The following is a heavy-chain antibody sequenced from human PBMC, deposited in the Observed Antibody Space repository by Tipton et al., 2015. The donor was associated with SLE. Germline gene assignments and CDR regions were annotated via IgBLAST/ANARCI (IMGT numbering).Heavy chain of an antibody. CDR3: ARDGGSSWFGENWFDP. CDR1: GGSISSYL. V-gene: IGHV4-4*07. J-gene: IGHJ5*02. CDR2: VYSGGTP. Sequence: TLSLTCTVSGGSISSYLLSLVRQPPGKGLEGIGDVYSGGTPNSHPSLKSPFTMSIDTSKNQFSLKLTSVTAADTAVYYCARDGGSSWFGENWFDPWGPGALVSVSS. D-gene: IGHD3-10*01.